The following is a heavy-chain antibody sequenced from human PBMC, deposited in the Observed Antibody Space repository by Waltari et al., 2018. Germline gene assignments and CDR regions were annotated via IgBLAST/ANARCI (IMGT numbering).Heavy chain of an antibody. V-gene: IGHV4-39*01. J-gene: IGHJ4*02. Sequence: QLQLQESGPGLVKPSETLSLTCTVSGGSISSSSYYCGWIRQPPGKGLEWIGSIYYSGSTYYNPSLKSRVTISVDTSKNQFSLKLSSVTAADTAVYYCARLYGSGSIDYWGQGTLVTVSS. CDR1: GGSISSSSYY. CDR2: IYYSGST. CDR3: ARLYGSGSIDY. D-gene: IGHD3-10*01.